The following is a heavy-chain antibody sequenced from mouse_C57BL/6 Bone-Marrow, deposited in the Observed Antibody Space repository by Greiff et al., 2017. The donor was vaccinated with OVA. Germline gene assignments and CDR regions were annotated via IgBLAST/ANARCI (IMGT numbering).Heavy chain of an antibody. CDR2: ITYDGST. J-gene: IGHJ3*01. CDR1: GYSITSGYY. V-gene: IGHV3-6*01. CDR3: ARGPPWFAY. Sequence: EVQLQESGPGLVKPSQSLSLTCSVTGYSITSGYYCNWIRQFPGNKLEWMGFITYDGSTNYNPTLKNPISITRDTSRNQFYLKLNSVTTEDTATYYGARGPPWFAYWGQGTLVTVSA.